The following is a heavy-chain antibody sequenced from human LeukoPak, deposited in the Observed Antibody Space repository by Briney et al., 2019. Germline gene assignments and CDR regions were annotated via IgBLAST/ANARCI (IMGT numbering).Heavy chain of an antibody. J-gene: IGHJ4*02. CDR3: ASSSIAARRGLYYFGY. CDR1: GFTFTNYA. D-gene: IGHD6-6*01. Sequence: PGGSLRLSCEASGFTFTNYAMTWVRQAPGKGLEWVANIKQDGSEKYYVDSVKGRFTISRDNAKNSLYLQMNSLRAEDTAVYYCASSSIAARRGLYYFGYWGQGTLVTVSS. V-gene: IGHV3-7*01. CDR2: IKQDGSEK.